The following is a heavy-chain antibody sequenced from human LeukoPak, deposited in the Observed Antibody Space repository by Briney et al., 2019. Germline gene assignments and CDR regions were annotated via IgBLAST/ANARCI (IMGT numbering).Heavy chain of an antibody. Sequence: GESLRLSCAASGFTFSSYAMSWVRQAPGKGLEWVSAISGSGGSTYYADSVKGRFTISRDNSKNTLYLQMNSLRAEDTAVYYCAKDFVNGFGELNPYYFDYWGQGTLVTVSS. J-gene: IGHJ4*02. D-gene: IGHD3-10*01. V-gene: IGHV3-23*01. CDR3: AKDFVNGFGELNPYYFDY. CDR1: GFTFSSYA. CDR2: ISGSGGST.